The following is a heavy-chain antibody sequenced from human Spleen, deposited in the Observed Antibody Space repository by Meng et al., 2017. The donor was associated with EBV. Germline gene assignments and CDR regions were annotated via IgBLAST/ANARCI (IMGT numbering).Heavy chain of an antibody. CDR3: ARENRDHYDTSDS. Sequence: QLHLRESGPGQVKPSGTLSLTCTVSGDSISSFYYWGCIRQPPGRGLEWIGSVHYTGSTYYSPSLKSRVTISRDASKNQFSLRLNSVTTADTAVYYCARENRDHYDTSDSWGQGTLVTVSS. V-gene: IGHV4-39*07. CDR1: GDSISSFYY. J-gene: IGHJ4*02. CDR2: VHYTGST. D-gene: IGHD3-22*01.